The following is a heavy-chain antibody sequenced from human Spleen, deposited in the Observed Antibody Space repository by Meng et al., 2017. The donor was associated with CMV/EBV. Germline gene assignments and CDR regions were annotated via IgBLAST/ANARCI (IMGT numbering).Heavy chain of an antibody. D-gene: IGHD2-21*01. CDR3: AKGFLFYCDG. Sequence: GESLKISCEASGFIISNYEMSWVRQAPGKGLQWISYISNVGTIFHADSVKGRITLSRDNSKNTLYLQMNSLRAEDTAVYYCAKGFLFYCDGWGQGTLVTVSS. CDR1: GFIISNYE. J-gene: IGHJ4*02. CDR2: ISNVGTI. V-gene: IGHV3-48*03.